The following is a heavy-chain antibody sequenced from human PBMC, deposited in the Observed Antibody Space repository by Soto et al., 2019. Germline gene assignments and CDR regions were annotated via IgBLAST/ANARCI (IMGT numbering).Heavy chain of an antibody. V-gene: IGHV3-33*01. CDR1: GFTFNSYG. D-gene: IGHD3-9*01. J-gene: IGHJ4*02. Sequence: QVQLVESGGGVVQPGRSLRLSCAASGFTFNSYGMHWVRQAPGKGLEWVALIWYDGSNKYYADSVRGRFTISRDNSKNTLYLQMNSLRADDTALYFCARSYDVWTAGCDYWGQGTLVTVSS. CDR2: IWYDGSNK. CDR3: ARSYDVWTAGCDY.